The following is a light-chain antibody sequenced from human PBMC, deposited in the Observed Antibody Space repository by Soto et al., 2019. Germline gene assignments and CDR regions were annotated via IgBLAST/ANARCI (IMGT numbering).Light chain of an antibody. CDR3: QQYSSSPTWT. Sequence: EIVLTQSPGTLSLSPGERATLSCRASQSVSSSNLAWYQQKPGQAPRLLIYGASGRATGIPDRFSGSGSETDFTLTITRLEPEDFAVYYCQQYSSSPTWTFGQGTKVDIK. CDR1: QSVSSSN. CDR2: GAS. J-gene: IGKJ1*01. V-gene: IGKV3-20*01.